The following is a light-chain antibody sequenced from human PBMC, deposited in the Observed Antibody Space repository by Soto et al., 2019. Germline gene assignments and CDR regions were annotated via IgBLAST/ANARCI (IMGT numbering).Light chain of an antibody. Sequence: EIVLTQSPATLSLSPGERATLSCRASQSVGRYLAWYQQKPGQAPRLLIYDASNRATGIPARFSGSGSGTDFTLTISSLEPEDFAVYYCQQRSNWPITFGQGTRLESK. CDR2: DAS. J-gene: IGKJ5*01. CDR3: QQRSNWPIT. CDR1: QSVGRY. V-gene: IGKV3-11*01.